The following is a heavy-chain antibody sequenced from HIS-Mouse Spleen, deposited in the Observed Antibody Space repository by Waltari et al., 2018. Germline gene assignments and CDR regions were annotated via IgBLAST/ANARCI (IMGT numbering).Heavy chain of an antibody. CDR3: ARGTPLLGIRG. V-gene: IGHV4-34*01. J-gene: IGHJ4*02. CDR1: GGSFSGYY. CDR2: INHSGST. D-gene: IGHD7-27*01. Sequence: GAGLLKPSETLSLTCAVYGGSFSGYYWSWIRQPPGKGLEWIGEINHSGSTNYNPSLKSRVTISVDKSKNQFSLKLSSVTAADTAVYYCARGTPLLGIRGWGQGTLVTVSS.